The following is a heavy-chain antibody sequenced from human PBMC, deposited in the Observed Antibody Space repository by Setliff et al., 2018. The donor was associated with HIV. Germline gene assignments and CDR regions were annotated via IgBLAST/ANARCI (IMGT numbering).Heavy chain of an antibody. Sequence: SETLSLTCTVSGGSISSYYWSWIRQPPGKGLEWIGYIYYSGSTYYNPSLKIRATISVDTSKNQFSLKLSSVTAADTAVYYCATLYYYGSGSYYPEYYYMDVWGKGTTVTVSS. V-gene: IGHV4-59*01. CDR1: GGSISSYY. CDR2: IYYSGST. CDR3: ATLYYYGSGSYYPEYYYMDV. D-gene: IGHD3-10*01. J-gene: IGHJ6*03.